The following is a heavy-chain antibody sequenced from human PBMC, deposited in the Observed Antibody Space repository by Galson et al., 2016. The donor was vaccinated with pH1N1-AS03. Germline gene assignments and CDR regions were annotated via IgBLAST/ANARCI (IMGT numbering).Heavy chain of an antibody. CDR3: AAPYYDSSDDGGYFDL. J-gene: IGHJ2*01. CDR1: GGSISSSAYY. V-gene: IGHV4-39*07. Sequence: ETLSLTCTVSGGSISSSAYYWGWIRQPPGKGLEWIGSLYYGGSTYYNPSLKTRVTISVDTSENHFSLKLNSVTAADTAVYYCAAPYYDSSDDGGYFDLWGRGTLVSVSS. CDR2: LYYGGST. D-gene: IGHD3-22*01.